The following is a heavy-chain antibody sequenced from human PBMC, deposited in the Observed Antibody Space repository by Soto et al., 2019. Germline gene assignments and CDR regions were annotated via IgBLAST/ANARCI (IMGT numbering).Heavy chain of an antibody. V-gene: IGHV1-18*01. D-gene: IGHD3-3*01. J-gene: IGHJ6*02. Sequence: ASVKVSCKASGYTFTSYGISWVRQAPGQGLEWMGWISAYNGNTNYAQKLQGRVTMTTDTSTSTAYMELRSLRSEDTAVYYCARVMGTTIFGVVPPATVGYYYGMDVWGQGTTVTGSS. CDR2: ISAYNGNT. CDR1: GYTFTSYG. CDR3: ARVMGTTIFGVVPPATVGYYYGMDV.